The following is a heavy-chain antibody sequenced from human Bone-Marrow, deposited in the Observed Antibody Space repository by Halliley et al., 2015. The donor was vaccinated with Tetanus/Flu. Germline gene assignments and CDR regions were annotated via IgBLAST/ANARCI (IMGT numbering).Heavy chain of an antibody. CDR2: TYYSGSP. J-gene: IGHJ5*02. V-gene: IGHV4-30-4*07. D-gene: IGHD7-27*01. Sequence: GHTYYSGSPYYTPSLRSRTTISIDPSKNQFSLNRGSVTAADTAVYYCAREIQESGANWFDTWGQGTLVTVSS. CDR3: AREIQESGANWFDT.